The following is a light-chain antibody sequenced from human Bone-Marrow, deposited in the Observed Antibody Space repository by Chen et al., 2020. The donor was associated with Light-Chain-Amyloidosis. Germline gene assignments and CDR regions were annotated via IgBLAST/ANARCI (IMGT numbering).Light chain of an antibody. V-gene: IGKV3-11*01. J-gene: IGKJ1*01. Sequence: EIVLTQSPATLSLSPGESATLSCRASQSVNSYLAWYQQKPGQPPRLLIYDASNRATDIPARCSGRGSGTDFTLTISGLEPDDFAVYYCQQRGNWPWTFGQGTKVEIK. CDR1: QSVNSY. CDR2: DAS. CDR3: QQRGNWPWT.